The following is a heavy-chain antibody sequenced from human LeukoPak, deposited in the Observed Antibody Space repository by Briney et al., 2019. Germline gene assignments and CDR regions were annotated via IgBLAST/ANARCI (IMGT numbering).Heavy chain of an antibody. J-gene: IGHJ4*02. Sequence: KPSETLSLTCSVSVDPISNYHWSWIPHPPGQGLEWVAYIYSSGSTNYSPSLKSRVTISVDLSKNQFSLKLSSVTAADTAVYYCARRIGTKDYFDFWGQGALVTVSS. CDR3: ARRIGTKDYFDF. CDR2: IYSSGST. V-gene: IGHV4-59*01. CDR1: VDPISNYH. D-gene: IGHD3-10*01.